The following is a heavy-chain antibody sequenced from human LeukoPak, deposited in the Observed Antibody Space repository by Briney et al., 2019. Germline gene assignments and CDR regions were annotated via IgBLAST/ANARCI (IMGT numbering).Heavy chain of an antibody. Sequence: GASVKVSCKASGYTFTGYYMHWVRQAPGQGLEWMGWINPNSGGTNYAQKFQGWVTMTRDTSISTAYMELSRLRSDDTAVYYCACEGATTRHDAFDIWGQGTMVTVSS. CDR1: GYTFTGYY. J-gene: IGHJ3*02. CDR2: INPNSGGT. CDR3: ACEGATTRHDAFDI. D-gene: IGHD1-26*01. V-gene: IGHV1-2*04.